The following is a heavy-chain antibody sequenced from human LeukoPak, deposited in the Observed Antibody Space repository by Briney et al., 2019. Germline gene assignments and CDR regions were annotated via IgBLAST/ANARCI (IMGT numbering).Heavy chain of an antibody. D-gene: IGHD2-2*01. V-gene: IGHV4-61*01. Sequence: LSETLSLTCTVSGVSFSSGRHYWSWIRQPPGKGLESVGYIYYSGSTNYNLSLKIRVTISIDTYKHQFSLKLSSVAAADTAVYYCAREDEYCSSSSCNGMDVWGHGTSVSVSS. CDR2: IYYSGST. CDR1: GVSFSSGRHY. CDR3: AREDEYCSSSSCNGMDV. J-gene: IGHJ6*02.